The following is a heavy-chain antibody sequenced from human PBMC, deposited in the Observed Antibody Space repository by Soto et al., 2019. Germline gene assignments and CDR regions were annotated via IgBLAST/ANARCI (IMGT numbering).Heavy chain of an antibody. V-gene: IGHV3-23*01. J-gene: IGHJ4*02. D-gene: IGHD5-18*01. CDR3: ADSTIVRGYSYVTQLPGY. Sequence: GGSLRLSCAASGFTFSSYAMSWVRQAPGKGLEWVSAISGSGGSTYYADTVKGRFTISRDNSKNTLYLQMNSLRAEDTAVYYCADSTIVRGYSYVTQLPGYWGQGTLVTVSS. CDR1: GFTFSSYA. CDR2: ISGSGGST.